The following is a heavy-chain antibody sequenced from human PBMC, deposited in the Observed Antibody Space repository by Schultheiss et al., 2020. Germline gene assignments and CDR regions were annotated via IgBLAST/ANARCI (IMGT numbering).Heavy chain of an antibody. CDR3: AKDLRFVVVVAAAHDAFDI. Sequence: GESLKISCAASGFTFSSYAMHWVRQAPGMGLEYVSAISSNGGSTYYADSVKGRFTISRDNSKNTLYLQMNSLRAEDTAVYYCAKDLRFVVVVAAAHDAFDIWGQGTMVTVSS. D-gene: IGHD2-15*01. V-gene: IGHV3-64*02. CDR2: ISSNGGST. CDR1: GFTFSSYA. J-gene: IGHJ3*02.